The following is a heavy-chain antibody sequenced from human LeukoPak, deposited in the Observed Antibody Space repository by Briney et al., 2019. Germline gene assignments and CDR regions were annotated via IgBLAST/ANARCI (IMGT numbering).Heavy chain of an antibody. J-gene: IGHJ4*02. CDR1: GGTFSSYA. CDR2: VIPIFGTA. V-gene: IGHV1-69*13. CDR3: ATDIQMERWLQY. D-gene: IGHD5-24*01. Sequence: SVKVSCKASGGTFSSYAINWVRQAPGQGLEWMGGVIPIFGTADYAQKFQGRVTISADESTTTAFMELSSLRSEDTAVYYCATDIQMERWLQYWGQGTLVTVSS.